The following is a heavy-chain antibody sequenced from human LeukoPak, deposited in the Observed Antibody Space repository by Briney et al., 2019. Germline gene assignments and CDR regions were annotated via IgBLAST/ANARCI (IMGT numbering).Heavy chain of an antibody. V-gene: IGHV1-69*04. CDR1: GGTFSSYA. D-gene: IGHD2-21*02. CDR3: ARGRSCGGDCYYLFDY. Sequence: ASVKVSCKASGGTFSSYAISWVRQAPGQGLEWMGRIIPILGIANYAQKSQGRVTITADKSTSTAYMELSSLRSEDTAVYYCARGRSCGGDCYYLFDYWGQGTLVTVSS. CDR2: IIPILGIA. J-gene: IGHJ4*02.